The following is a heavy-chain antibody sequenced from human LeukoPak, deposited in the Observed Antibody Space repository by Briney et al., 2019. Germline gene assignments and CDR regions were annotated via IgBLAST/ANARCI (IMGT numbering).Heavy chain of an antibody. CDR3: ARTGMGLYDTMWLFDY. D-gene: IGHD3-22*01. J-gene: IGHJ4*02. CDR1: GFTFSSYA. V-gene: IGHV3-64*01. Sequence: GGSLRLSCAASGFTFSSYAMHWVRQAPGKGLEYVSAISSNGGSTYYANSVKGRFTISRDNSKNTLYLQMGSLRAEDMAVYYCARTGMGLYDTMWLFDYWGQGTLVTVSS. CDR2: ISSNGGST.